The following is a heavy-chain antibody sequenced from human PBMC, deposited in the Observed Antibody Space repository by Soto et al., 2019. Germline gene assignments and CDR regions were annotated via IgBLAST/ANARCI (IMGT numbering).Heavy chain of an antibody. CDR3: AKEPRRIRIFLVVALGYYYDY. J-gene: IGHJ4*02. CDR1: GFTFSRYA. D-gene: IGHD3-3*01. CDR2: ISGSGGST. V-gene: IGHV3-23*04. Sequence: EVQLVESGGGLVQPGGSLRLSCAASGFTFSRYAMSWVRQAPGKGLEWVSAISGSGGSTYYADSVKGRFTISRDNSKNTIYLQMNSLKAEDTAVYYCAKEPRRIRIFLVVALGYYYDYWGQGTLVTVS.